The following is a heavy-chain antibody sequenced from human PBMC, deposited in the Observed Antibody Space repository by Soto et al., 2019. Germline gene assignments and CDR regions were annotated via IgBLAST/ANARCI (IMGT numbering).Heavy chain of an antibody. J-gene: IGHJ6*02. CDR2: ISSTSNYI. V-gene: IGHV3-21*01. D-gene: IGHD5-18*01. CDR3: AIDQDTSLAIYYYYGMDV. Sequence: EVQLVESGGGLVKPGGSLRLSCAASGFTFSSYGMNWVRQTPGKGLEWVSSISSTSNYIYYADSVKGRFTISRDNAKKSVDLQTNSLRAEDTAVYYCAIDQDTSLAIYYYYGMDVWGQGTTVTVSS. CDR1: GFTFSSYG.